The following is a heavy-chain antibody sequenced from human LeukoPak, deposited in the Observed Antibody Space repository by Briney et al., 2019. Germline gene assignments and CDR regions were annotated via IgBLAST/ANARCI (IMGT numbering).Heavy chain of an antibody. CDR1: GFTFSSYG. Sequence: GGSLRLSCAASGFTFSSYGMHWVRQAPGKGLEWVAVISYDGSNKYYADSVKGRFTISRNNSKNTLYLQMNSLRAEDTAVYYCANGYCTNGVCYPYYYYYMDVWGKGTTVTVSS. V-gene: IGHV3-30*18. CDR3: ANGYCTNGVCYPYYYYYMDV. J-gene: IGHJ6*03. CDR2: ISYDGSNK. D-gene: IGHD2-8*01.